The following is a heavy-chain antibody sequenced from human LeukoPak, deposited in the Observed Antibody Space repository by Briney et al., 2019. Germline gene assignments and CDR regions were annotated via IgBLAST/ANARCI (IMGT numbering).Heavy chain of an antibody. J-gene: IGHJ5*02. Sequence: SETLSLTCTVSGGSICSHYWSWIRQPPGKGLEWIGYIYYSGSTNYNPSLKSRVTISVDTSKNQFSLKLSSVTAADTAVYYCARGVRWLLNWFDPWGQGTLVTVSS. CDR1: GGSICSHY. CDR3: ARGVRWLLNWFDP. V-gene: IGHV4-59*11. CDR2: IYYSGST. D-gene: IGHD5-24*01.